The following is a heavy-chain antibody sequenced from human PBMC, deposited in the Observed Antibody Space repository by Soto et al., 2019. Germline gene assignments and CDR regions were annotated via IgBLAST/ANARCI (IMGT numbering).Heavy chain of an antibody. CDR1: GYSFTSYW. D-gene: IGHD6-19*01. J-gene: IGHJ6*02. CDR3: ATHSSGWNYYYGMDV. Sequence: PGESLKISCKGSGYSFTSYWISWVRQMPGKGLEWMGRTDPSDSYTNYSPSFQGHVTISADKSISTAYLQWSSLKASDTAMYYCATHSSGWNYYYGMDVWGQGTTVTVSS. CDR2: TDPSDSYT. V-gene: IGHV5-10-1*01.